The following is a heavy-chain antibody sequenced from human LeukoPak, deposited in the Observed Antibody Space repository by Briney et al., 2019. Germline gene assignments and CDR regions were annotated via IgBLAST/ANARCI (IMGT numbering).Heavy chain of an antibody. CDR1: GFDFESYT. D-gene: IGHD5-12*01. CDR2: ISATSSDT. Sequence: GGSLRLSCAASGFDFESYTMTWVRQAPGKGLEWVSLISATSSDTNYAESVRGRFTITRDNAKNSLFLQMDSLRVEDTAIYYCAKGLFSAFDKYLDSWGQGTLVTVSS. V-gene: IGHV3-21*04. CDR3: AKGLFSAFDKYLDS. J-gene: IGHJ4*02.